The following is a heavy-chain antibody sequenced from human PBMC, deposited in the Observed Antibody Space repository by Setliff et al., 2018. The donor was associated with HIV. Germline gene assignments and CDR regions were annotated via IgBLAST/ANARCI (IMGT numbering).Heavy chain of an antibody. D-gene: IGHD1-1*01. Sequence: SETLSLTCTVSGGSVTSYYWSWIRQSPEKGLEWIGYIYHTGITKYNPPLTSRLSTSIDTSKNQFSLSLTSVTAAYTAVYYCARGSWKDGAHGYFFDYWGQGTLVTVSS. CDR2: IYHTGIT. CDR1: GGSVTSYY. CDR3: ARGSWKDGAHGYFFDY. V-gene: IGHV4-59*02. J-gene: IGHJ4*02.